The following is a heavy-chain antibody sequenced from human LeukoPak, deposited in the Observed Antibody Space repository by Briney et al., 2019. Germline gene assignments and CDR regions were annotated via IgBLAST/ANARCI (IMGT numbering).Heavy chain of an antibody. V-gene: IGHV3-53*01. CDR2: IYSGGNT. J-gene: IGHJ6*02. CDR3: AKTANDFWSGYLYYYYYYGMDV. Sequence: GGSLRLSCAASGFTVSDNYMNWVRQAPGKGLEWVSIIYSGGNTYYADSVRGRFTIYRDNSKNTLYLQMNSLRAEDTAVYYCAKTANDFWSGYLYYYYYYGMDVWGQGTTVTVSS. CDR1: GFTVSDNY. D-gene: IGHD3-3*01.